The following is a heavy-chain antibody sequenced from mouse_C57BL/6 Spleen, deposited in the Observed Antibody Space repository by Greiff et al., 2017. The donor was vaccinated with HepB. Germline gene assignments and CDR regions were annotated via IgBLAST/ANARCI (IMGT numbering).Heavy chain of an antibody. CDR3: AREGAGFDY. CDR1: GYTFTSYG. CDR2: IYPRSGNT. V-gene: IGHV1-81*01. Sequence: LEESGAELARPGASVKLSCKASGYTFTSYGISWVKQRTGQGLEWIGEIYPRSGNTYYNEKFKGKATLTADKSSSTAYMELRSLTSEDSAVYFCAREGAGFDYWGQGTTLTVSS. J-gene: IGHJ2*01. D-gene: IGHD3-3*01.